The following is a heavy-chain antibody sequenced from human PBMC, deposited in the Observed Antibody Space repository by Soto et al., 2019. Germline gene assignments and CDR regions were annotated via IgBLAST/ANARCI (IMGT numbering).Heavy chain of an antibody. Sequence: LSLTCTVSGGSISIGGYYWSWIRQHPGKGLEWIGYIYYSGSTYYNPSLKSRVTISVDTSKNQFSLKLSSVTAADTAVYYCASKNPDTAMGYYYYGMDVWGQGTTVTVS. V-gene: IGHV4-31*03. CDR2: IYYSGST. J-gene: IGHJ6*02. CDR1: GGSISIGGYY. D-gene: IGHD5-18*01. CDR3: ASKNPDTAMGYYYYGMDV.